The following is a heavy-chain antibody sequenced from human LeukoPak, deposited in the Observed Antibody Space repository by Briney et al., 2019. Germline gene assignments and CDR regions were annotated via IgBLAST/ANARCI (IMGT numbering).Heavy chain of an antibody. V-gene: IGHV3-21*01. D-gene: IGHD1-26*01. CDR3: ARDRRFRIVGTSQHYFDY. CDR2: ISTSSSYI. CDR1: AFTFSSYS. J-gene: IGHJ4*02. Sequence: GGSLRLSCAASAFTFSSYSMNWVRQAPGKGLEWVSFISTSSSYIHYADSVKGRFTISRDNAKNSLYLQMNSLRAEDTALYYCARDRRFRIVGTSQHYFDYWGQGTLVTVSS.